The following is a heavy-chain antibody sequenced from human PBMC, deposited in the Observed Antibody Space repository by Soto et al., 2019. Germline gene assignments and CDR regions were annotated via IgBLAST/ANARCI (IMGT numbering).Heavy chain of an antibody. CDR3: ARSPGYSNGWRRGPYYYHGMDV. CDR1: GFTFGDYG. V-gene: IGHV3-49*04. J-gene: IGHJ6*02. CDR2: IRSKSYGGTT. D-gene: IGHD6-19*01. Sequence: GGSLSLSCTGSGFTFGDYGMTWVRQAPGKGLEWVGFIRSKSYGGTTEYAASVKVRLTIARDDSKSIAYLQMNRLTSEDTGVYYCARSPGYSNGWRRGPYYYHGMDVWGQGTTVTVYS.